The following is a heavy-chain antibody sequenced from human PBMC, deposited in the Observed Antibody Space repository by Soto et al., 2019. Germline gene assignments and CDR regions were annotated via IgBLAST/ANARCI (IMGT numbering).Heavy chain of an antibody. J-gene: IGHJ4*02. CDR3: ARDRTTVTGVAHFDY. Sequence: PGGSLRLSCAASGFTFSSYGMHWVRQAPGKGLEWVAVIWYDGSNKYYADSVKGRFTISRDNSKNTLYLQMNSLRAEDTAVYYCARDRTTVTGVAHFDYWGQGTLVTVSS. V-gene: IGHV3-33*01. CDR2: IWYDGSNK. CDR1: GFTFSSYG. D-gene: IGHD4-17*01.